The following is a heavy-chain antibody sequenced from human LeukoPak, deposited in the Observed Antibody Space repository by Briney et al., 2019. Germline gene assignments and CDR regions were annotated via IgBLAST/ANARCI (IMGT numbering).Heavy chain of an antibody. J-gene: IGHJ4*02. D-gene: IGHD3-16*02. CDR3: ARHNGYDYVWGSYRLLDFDY. CDR1: GGSISSSSYY. Sequence: PSETLSLTCTVSGGSISSSSYYWGWIRQPPGKGLEWIGSIYYSGSTYYNPSLKSRVTISVDTSKNQFSQKLSSVTAADTAVYYCARHNGYDYVWGSYRLLDFDYWGQGTLVTVSS. CDR2: IYYSGST. V-gene: IGHV4-39*01.